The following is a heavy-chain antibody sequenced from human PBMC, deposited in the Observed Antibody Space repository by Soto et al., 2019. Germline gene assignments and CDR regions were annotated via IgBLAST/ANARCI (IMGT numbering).Heavy chain of an antibody. D-gene: IGHD2-2*01. V-gene: IGHV4-34*01. CDR1: GGSFSGYY. CDR2: INHSGST. J-gene: IGHJ5*02. Sequence: PSETLSLTCAVYGGSFSGYYWSWIRQPPGKGLEWIGEINHSGSTNYNPSLKSRVTISVDTSKNQFSLKLSSVTAADTAVYYCGRGYQLLSYNWFDPWGQGTLVTVSS. CDR3: GRGYQLLSYNWFDP.